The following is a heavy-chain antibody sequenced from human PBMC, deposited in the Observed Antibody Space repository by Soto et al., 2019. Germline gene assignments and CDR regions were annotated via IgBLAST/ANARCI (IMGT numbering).Heavy chain of an antibody. CDR2: IHYSGST. CDR3: ARPQLTGGWASFDY. D-gene: IGHD6-19*01. V-gene: IGHV4-59*01. Sequence: TSETLSLTCTVSGGSISSYYWSWIRQPPGKGLEWIGYIHYSGSTNHSPSLKSRVTISVDTSKNQFSLKLTSVTAADTAVYYCARPQLTGGWASFDYWGRGTLVT. CDR1: GGSISSYY. J-gene: IGHJ4*02.